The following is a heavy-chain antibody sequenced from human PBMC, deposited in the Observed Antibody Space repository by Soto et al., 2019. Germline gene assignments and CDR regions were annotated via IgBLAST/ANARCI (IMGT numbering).Heavy chain of an antibody. CDR3: VIVRFSWLTMITDV. Sequence: GGSLRLSCASSGFIFSSYAMSWVRQAPGKGLEWVSPMSNSGITTHYAASVKGLFTISRDNSKNPLSLQMNSLRAEDTALYYFVIVRFSWLTMITDVWGQAPLVTVFS. CDR2: MSNSGITT. J-gene: IGHJ1*01. CDR1: GFIFSSYA. D-gene: IGHD3-16*01. V-gene: IGHV3-23*01.